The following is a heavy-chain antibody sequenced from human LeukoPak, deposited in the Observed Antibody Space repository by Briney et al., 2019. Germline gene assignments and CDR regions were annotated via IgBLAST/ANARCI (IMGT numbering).Heavy chain of an antibody. V-gene: IGHV4-31*03. CDR2: IYYSGST. CDR3: ARVRLSAFDI. J-gene: IGHJ3*02. CDR1: GGSISSGGYY. Sequence: SQTLSLTCTVSGGSISSGGYYWSWIRQHPGKGLEWIGYIYYSGSTYYNPSLKSRVTTSVDTSKNQFSLKLSSVTAADTAVYYCARVRLSAFDIWGQGTMVTVSS.